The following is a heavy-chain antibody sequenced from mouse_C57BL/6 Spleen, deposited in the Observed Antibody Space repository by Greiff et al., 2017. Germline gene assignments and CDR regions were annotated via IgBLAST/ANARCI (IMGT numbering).Heavy chain of an antibody. V-gene: IGHV5-16*01. CDR1: GFTFSDYY. CDR3: ARGGMITGAMDY. D-gene: IGHD2-4*01. CDR2: INYDGSST. J-gene: IGHJ4*01. Sequence: EVMLVESEGGLVQPGSSMKLSCTASGFTFSDYYMAWVRQVPEKGLEWVANINYDGSSTYYLDSLKSRFIISRDNAKNILYLQMSSLKSEDTATYYCARGGMITGAMDYWGQGTSVTVSS.